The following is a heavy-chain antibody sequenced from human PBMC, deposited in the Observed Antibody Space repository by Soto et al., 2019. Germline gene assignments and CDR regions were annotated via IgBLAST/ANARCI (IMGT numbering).Heavy chain of an antibody. D-gene: IGHD4-17*01. CDR1: GCTFSTYA. CDR3: AKDRYGDYGGIDY. CDR2: ITGSGGST. J-gene: IGHJ4*02. V-gene: IGHV3-23*01. Sequence: GSLRLSGAASGCTFSTYAMIWVRQAPGKGLEWVSVITGSGGSTYYADSVKGRFTISRDTSKNTLFLQMNSLRAEDTAVYYCAKDRYGDYGGIDYWGQGTMVTVSS.